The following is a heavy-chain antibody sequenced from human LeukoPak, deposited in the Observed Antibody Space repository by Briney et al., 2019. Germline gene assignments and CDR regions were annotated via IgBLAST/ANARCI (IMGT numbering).Heavy chain of an antibody. CDR2: IKQDGTEE. J-gene: IGHJ4*02. Sequence: GGSLRLSCAASGFTFSSYWMSWVRQAPGKGLEWVANIKQDGTEEYYVDSVRGRFSISKDNAKNSLYLQMNSLRAEDTAVYYCARDPCHGALDYWGQGALVTVSS. CDR3: ARDPCHGALDY. V-gene: IGHV3-7*03. CDR1: GFTFSSYW. D-gene: IGHD2-2*01.